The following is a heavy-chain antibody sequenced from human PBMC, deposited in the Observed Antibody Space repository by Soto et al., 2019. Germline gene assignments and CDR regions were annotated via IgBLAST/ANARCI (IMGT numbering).Heavy chain of an antibody. CDR1: GYTFANYA. Sequence: ASVKVSCKASGYTFANYAINWVRQAPGQGLEWMGWISVYSDNTNYAQKLQGRVTMTADTSTSTAYMELRSLRSDDTAVYYCARDPTDSWFDPWGQGTLVTVSS. CDR3: ARDPTDSWFDP. J-gene: IGHJ5*02. D-gene: IGHD2-21*01. V-gene: IGHV1-18*01. CDR2: ISVYSDNT.